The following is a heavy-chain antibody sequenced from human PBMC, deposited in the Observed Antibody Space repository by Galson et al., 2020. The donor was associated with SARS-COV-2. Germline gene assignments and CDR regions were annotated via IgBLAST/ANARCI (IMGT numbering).Heavy chain of an antibody. D-gene: IGHD3-10*01. Sequence: ASVKVSCKASGYTFTSYDINWVRQATGQGLEWMGWMNPNSGNTGYAQKFQGRVTMTRNTSISTAYMELSSLRSEDTAVYYCARSRPRLDLPWFGPFYYYYGMDVWGQGTTVTVSS. CDR3: ARSRPRLDLPWFGPFYYYYGMDV. CDR2: MNPNSGNT. J-gene: IGHJ6*02. V-gene: IGHV1-8*01. CDR1: GYTFTSYD.